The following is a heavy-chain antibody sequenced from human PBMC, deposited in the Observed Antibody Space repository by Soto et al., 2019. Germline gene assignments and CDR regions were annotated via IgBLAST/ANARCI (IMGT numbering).Heavy chain of an antibody. CDR3: ARVANPGYSSGWPFYYFDY. J-gene: IGHJ4*02. CDR1: GGSISSYY. V-gene: IGHV4-59*01. D-gene: IGHD6-19*01. CDR2: IYYSGST. Sequence: SETLSLTCTVSGGSISSYYWSWIRQPPGKGLEWIGYIYYSGSTNYNPSLKGRVTISVDTSKNQFSLKLSSVTAADTAVYYCARVANPGYSSGWPFYYFDYWGQGTLVTVSS.